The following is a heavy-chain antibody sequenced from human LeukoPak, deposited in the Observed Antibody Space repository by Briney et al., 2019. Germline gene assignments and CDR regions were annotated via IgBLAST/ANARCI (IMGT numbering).Heavy chain of an antibody. D-gene: IGHD1-1*01. CDR3: ARGHNWNDRGAFDI. V-gene: IGHV3-53*01. J-gene: IGHJ3*02. Sequence: GGSLGLSCAASGFTVSSNYMSWVRQAPGKGLEWVSSIYSGGSTYYADSVKGRFTISRDSSENTLYLQMNSLRAEDTAVYYCARGHNWNDRGAFDIWGQGTMVTVSS. CDR2: IYSGGST. CDR1: GFTVSSNY.